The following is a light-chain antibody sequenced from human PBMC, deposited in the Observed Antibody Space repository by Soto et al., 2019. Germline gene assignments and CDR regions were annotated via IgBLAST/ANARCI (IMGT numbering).Light chain of an antibody. CDR3: SSYTSSSTLYV. J-gene: IGLJ1*01. Sequence: SVLTQPASVSGSPRQSITISCTGASSDVGGYTYVSWYQQHPGKAPKLMIYEVNNRPSGVSHRFSGSKSGNTASLTISGLQAEDEADYYCSSYTSSSTLYVFRTGTKVTVL. V-gene: IGLV2-14*01. CDR1: SSDVGGYTY. CDR2: EVN.